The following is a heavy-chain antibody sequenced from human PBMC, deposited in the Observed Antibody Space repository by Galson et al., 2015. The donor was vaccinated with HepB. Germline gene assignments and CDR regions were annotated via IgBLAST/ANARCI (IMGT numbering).Heavy chain of an antibody. CDR1: GFTFSDYG. V-gene: IGHV3-30*18. CDR2: ISYSGTNE. J-gene: IGHJ4*02. Sequence: SLRLSCAASGFTFSDYGIHWVRQAPGKGPEWLAIISYSGTNEYFADSVKGRFTISRDNSENPVYLQMKSLRLEDTAVYYCAKDRGLRTGGALLWGPDYWGQGTLVTVST. CDR3: AKDRGLRTGGALLWGPDY. D-gene: IGHD2-8*02.